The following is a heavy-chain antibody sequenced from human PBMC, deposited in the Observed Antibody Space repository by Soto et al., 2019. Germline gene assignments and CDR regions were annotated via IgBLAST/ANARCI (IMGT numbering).Heavy chain of an antibody. D-gene: IGHD2-15*01. J-gene: IGHJ5*02. V-gene: IGHV1-69*02. Sequence: QVQLVQSGAEVKKPGSSVKVSCTASGGTFSSYTISWVRQAPGQGLEWMGRIIPILGIANYAQKFQGRVTITADKSTSTAYMELSSLRSEDTAVYYCARSPRGYCSGGSCYWFDPWGQGTLVTVSS. CDR2: IIPILGIA. CDR1: GGTFSSYT. CDR3: ARSPRGYCSGGSCYWFDP.